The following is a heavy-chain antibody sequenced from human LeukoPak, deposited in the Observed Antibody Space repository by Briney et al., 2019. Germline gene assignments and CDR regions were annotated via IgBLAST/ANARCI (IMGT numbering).Heavy chain of an antibody. CDR2: INPNSGGT. V-gene: IGHV1-2*02. Sequence: ASVKVSCKASGYTFTGYYMHWVRQAPGQGLEWMGWINPNSGGTNYAQKFQGRVTMTRDTSISTAYMELSGLRSDDTAVYYCARDIDGSGSYYDYWGQGTLVTVSS. CDR1: GYTFTGYY. D-gene: IGHD3-10*01. J-gene: IGHJ4*02. CDR3: ARDIDGSGSYYDY.